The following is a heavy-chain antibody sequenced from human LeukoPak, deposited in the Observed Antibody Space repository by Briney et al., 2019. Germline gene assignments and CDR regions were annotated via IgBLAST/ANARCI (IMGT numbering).Heavy chain of an antibody. V-gene: IGHV3-23*01. J-gene: IGHJ5*02. CDR1: GFTFSSYA. D-gene: IGHD3-3*01. CDR2: ISGSGGST. CDR3: AKTYYDFWSGHPKYNWFDP. Sequence: PGGSLRLSCAASGFTFSSYAMSWVRQAPGRGLEWVSAISGSGGSTYYADSVKGRFTISRDNSKNTLYLQMNSLRAEDTAVCYCAKTYYDFWSGHPKYNWFDPWGQGTLVTVSS.